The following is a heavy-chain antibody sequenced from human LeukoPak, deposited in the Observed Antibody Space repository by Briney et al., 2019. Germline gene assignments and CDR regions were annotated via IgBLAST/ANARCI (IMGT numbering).Heavy chain of an antibody. J-gene: IGHJ4*02. V-gene: IGHV3-30*04. CDR3: ASERGIDCTNGVCYSFDY. D-gene: IGHD2-8*01. CDR2: ISYDGSNK. Sequence: TGGSLRLSCAASGFTFSSYAMHWVRQAPGKGLEWVAVISYDGSNKYYADSVKGRFTISRDNSKNTLYLQMNSLRAEDTAVYYCASERGIDCTNGVCYSFDYWGQGTLVTVSS. CDR1: GFTFSSYA.